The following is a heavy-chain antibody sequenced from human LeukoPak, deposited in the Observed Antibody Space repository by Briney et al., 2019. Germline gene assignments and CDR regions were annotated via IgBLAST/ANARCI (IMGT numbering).Heavy chain of an antibody. V-gene: IGHV3-21*01. J-gene: IGHJ4*02. CDR3: ARDGEYYYDSSGYYGY. CDR1: GFTFSSYS. CDR2: VSSSSSYI. Sequence: GESLRLSCAASGFTFSSYSMNWVRQAPGKGLEWVSSVSSSSSYIYYADSVKGRFTISRDNAKNSLYLQMNSLRAEDTAVYYCARDGEYYYDSSGYYGYWGQGTLVTVSS. D-gene: IGHD3-22*01.